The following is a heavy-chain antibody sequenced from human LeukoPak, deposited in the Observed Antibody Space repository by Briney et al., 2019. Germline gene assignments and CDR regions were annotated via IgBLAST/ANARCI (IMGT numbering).Heavy chain of an antibody. D-gene: IGHD1-26*01. Sequence: ASVKVSCKASGYTFTSYDINWVRQATGQGLEWMGWMNPNSGNTGYAQKFQGRVTMTRNTSISTAYMELSRLRSDDTAVYYCARALQGEPYSGSYCCWFDPWGQGTLVTVSS. J-gene: IGHJ5*02. CDR2: MNPNSGNT. V-gene: IGHV1-8*01. CDR1: GYTFTSYD. CDR3: ARALQGEPYSGSYCCWFDP.